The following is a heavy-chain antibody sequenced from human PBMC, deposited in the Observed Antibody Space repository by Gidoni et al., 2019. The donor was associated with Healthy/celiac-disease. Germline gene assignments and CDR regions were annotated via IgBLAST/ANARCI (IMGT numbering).Heavy chain of an antibody. V-gene: IGHV4-38-2*01. CDR2: IYHSGST. CDR1: GYSISSGYY. J-gene: IGHJ6*03. CDR3: ARVGFLEWGYHYYMDV. Sequence: QVQLQESGPGLVKPSETLSLTCAVSGYSISSGYYWGWIRQPPGKGLEWIGSIYHSGSTYYNPSLKSRVTISVDTSKNQFSLKLSSVTAADTAVYYCARVGFLEWGYHYYMDVWGKGTTVTVSS. D-gene: IGHD3-3*02.